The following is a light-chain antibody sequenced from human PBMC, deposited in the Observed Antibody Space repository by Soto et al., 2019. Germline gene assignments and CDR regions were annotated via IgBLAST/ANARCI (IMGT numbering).Light chain of an antibody. Sequence: AIRMTQSPSSFSASTGDRVTITCRPSQCISSYLAWYQQKPGKAPKLLIYAPSTLQSGVPSRFSGSGSGTDFTLTISCLQSEDFATYYCHQYYSYPPTFGHGTKVDIK. CDR2: APS. J-gene: IGKJ1*01. V-gene: IGKV1-8*01. CDR1: QCISSY. CDR3: HQYYSYPPT.